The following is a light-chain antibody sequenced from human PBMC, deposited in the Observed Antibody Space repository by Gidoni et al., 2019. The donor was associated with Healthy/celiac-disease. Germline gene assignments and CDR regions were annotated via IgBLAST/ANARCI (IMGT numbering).Light chain of an antibody. CDR1: QSVSSSY. CDR2: GAS. Sequence: EIVLTQSPGTLSLSPGERANLSCRASQSVSSSYLAWYQQKPGQAPRLLIYGASSRATGTPDRFSGSGSGTDFTLTISRLEPEDFAVYYCQQYGSSPRTFGPGTKVDIK. CDR3: QQYGSSPRT. J-gene: IGKJ3*01. V-gene: IGKV3-20*01.